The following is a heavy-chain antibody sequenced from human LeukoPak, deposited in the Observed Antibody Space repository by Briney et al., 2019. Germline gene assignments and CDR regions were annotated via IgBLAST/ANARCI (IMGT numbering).Heavy chain of an antibody. D-gene: IGHD6-13*01. CDR3: ANMIAAAGLVDY. CDR1: GFTFSSYA. CDR2: ISGSGGTT. J-gene: IGHJ4*02. V-gene: IGHV3-23*01. Sequence: GGSLRLSCAASGFTFSSYAMSWVRQAPGKGLEWVSAISGSGGTTYYADSVKGRFTISRDNSKNTLYLQMNSLRAEDTAVYYCANMIAAAGLVDYLGQGTLVTVSS.